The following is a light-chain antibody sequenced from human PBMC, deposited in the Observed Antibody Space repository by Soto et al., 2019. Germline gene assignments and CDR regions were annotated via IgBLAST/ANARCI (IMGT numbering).Light chain of an antibody. CDR2: STT. V-gene: IGLV7-46*01. CDR3: LLSYTGVGGV. Sequence: QAVGTQEPSLTVSPGGTVTLTCGSSTGAVTSGHYPYWFQQKPGQAPRTLIYSTTNKHSWTPARFSGSLLGDNAALTLSGAQPEYEADYSCLLSYTGVGGVFGRVTEVTVL. CDR1: TGAVTSGHY. J-gene: IGLJ3*02.